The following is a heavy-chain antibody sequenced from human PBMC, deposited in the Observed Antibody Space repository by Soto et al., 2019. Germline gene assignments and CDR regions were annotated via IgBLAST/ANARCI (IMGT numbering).Heavy chain of an antibody. CDR1: GGTFISYA. CDR3: ARGVPRGYSYGFNYYYYGMDV. D-gene: IGHD5-18*01. CDR2: IIPIFGTA. J-gene: IGHJ6*02. Sequence: SVKVSFKASGGTFISYAISWVRQAPGQGLEWMGGIIPIFGTANYAQKFQGRVTITADESTSTAYMELSSLRSEDTAVYYCARGVPRGYSYGFNYYYYGMDVWGQGTTVTVSS. V-gene: IGHV1-69*13.